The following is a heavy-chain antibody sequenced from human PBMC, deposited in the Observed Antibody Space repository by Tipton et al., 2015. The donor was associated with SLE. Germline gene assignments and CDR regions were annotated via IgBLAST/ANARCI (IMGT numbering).Heavy chain of an antibody. CDR1: GGSISSYY. CDR2: IYYSGST. CDR3: ARVRGRGYFQH. J-gene: IGHJ1*01. D-gene: IGHD3-10*01. V-gene: IGHV4-59*01. Sequence: LRLSCTVSGGSISSYYWSWIRQPPGKGLEWIGYIYYSGSTNYSPSLKSRVTISVDTSKNQFSLKLSSVTAADTAVYYCARVRGRGYFQHWGQGTLVTVSS.